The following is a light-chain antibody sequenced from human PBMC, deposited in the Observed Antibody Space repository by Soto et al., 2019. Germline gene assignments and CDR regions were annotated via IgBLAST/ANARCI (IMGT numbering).Light chain of an antibody. V-gene: IGLV2-14*03. CDR2: EVT. J-gene: IGLJ1*01. CDR1: SSDVGGYNF. Sequence: QSVLTQPASVSGSPGQSITISCTGTSSDVGGYNFVSWYQQLPGKAPKLMIYEVTSRPSGVSNRFSGSKSGNTASLTISGLQPEDEAEYYCSSYTTSSTVVFGTGTKVTV. CDR3: SSYTTSSTVV.